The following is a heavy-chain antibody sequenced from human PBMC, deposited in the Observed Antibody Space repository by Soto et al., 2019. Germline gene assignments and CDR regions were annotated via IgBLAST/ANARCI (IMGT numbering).Heavy chain of an antibody. Sequence: ASVKVSCKASGYTFTSYYMHWVRQAPGQGLEWMGIINPSGGSTSYAQKFQGRVTMTWDTSTSTVSMELSSLRSEDTAVYYCARDEYSSGWYDYYGMDVCGQGTTVTVSS. CDR1: GYTFTSYY. V-gene: IGHV1-46*01. CDR2: INPSGGST. J-gene: IGHJ6*02. CDR3: ARDEYSSGWYDYYGMDV. D-gene: IGHD6-19*01.